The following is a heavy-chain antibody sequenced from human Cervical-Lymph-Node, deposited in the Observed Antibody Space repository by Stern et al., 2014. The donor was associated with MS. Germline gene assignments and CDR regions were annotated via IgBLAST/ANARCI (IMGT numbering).Heavy chain of an antibody. CDR1: GFIFSSYD. V-gene: IGHV3-33*01. CDR2: VRYDESK. CDR3: ARGAHSGSSLDIFDF. J-gene: IGHJ4*02. Sequence: QVQLVQSGGGVAQPGTSLRLSCVASGFIFSSYDMHWVRQAPGKGLEWVAIVRYDESKYHVDSVKGRFTISRANSKNTLYLQLNSLRAEDTAVYYCARGAHSGSSLDIFDFWGQGALVTVSS. D-gene: IGHD3-10*01.